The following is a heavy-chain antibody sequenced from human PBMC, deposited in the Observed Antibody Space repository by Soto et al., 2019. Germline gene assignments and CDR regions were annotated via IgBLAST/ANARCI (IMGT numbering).Heavy chain of an antibody. D-gene: IGHD3-3*01. CDR2: IYYSGST. V-gene: IGHV4-39*01. CDR1: DCSISSSSYY. J-gene: IGHJ6*02. CDR3: ASQGDYDFWSGYPNFYYYYGMDV. Sequence: LETLSLTYTVSDCSISSSSYYWGWLRQPPGKGLEWIGSIYYSGSTYYNPSLKSRVTISVDTSKNQFSLKLSSVTAADTAVYYCASQGDYDFWSGYPNFYYYYGMDVWGQGTTVTVS.